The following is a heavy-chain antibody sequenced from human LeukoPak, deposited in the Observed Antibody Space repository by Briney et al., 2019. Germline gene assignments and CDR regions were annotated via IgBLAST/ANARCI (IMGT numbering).Heavy chain of an antibody. V-gene: IGHV3-30*03. D-gene: IGHD6-13*01. J-gene: IGHJ4*02. CDR3: ASSLPRYSSSWYLFNY. CDR2: ISYDGSNK. Sequence: GGSLRLSCATSGITFSSYAMSWVRQAPGKGLEWVAVISYDGSNKYYADSVKGRFTISRDNSKNTLYLQMNSLRAEDTAVYYCASSLPRYSSSWYLFNYWGQGTLVTVSS. CDR1: GITFSSYA.